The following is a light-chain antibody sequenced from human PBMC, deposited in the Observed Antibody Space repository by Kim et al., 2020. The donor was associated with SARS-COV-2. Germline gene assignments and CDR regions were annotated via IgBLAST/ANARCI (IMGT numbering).Light chain of an antibody. CDR3: AALDDSLSGWV. V-gene: IGLV1-47*01. CDR1: SSNIGSNY. J-gene: IGLJ3*02. CDR2: RNY. Sequence: QSVLTQPPSASETPGHRVTFSCSGSSSNIGSNYVSWHQQLPGTAPRLLIYRNYQRPSGVPDRFSGSTSGTSASLAISGLRSEDEADYYCAALDDSLSGWVFGGGTKLTVL.